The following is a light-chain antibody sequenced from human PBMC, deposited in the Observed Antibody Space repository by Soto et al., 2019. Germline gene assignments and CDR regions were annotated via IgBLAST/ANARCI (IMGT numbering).Light chain of an antibody. Sequence: AIRMTQSPSSLSASTGDRVTITCRASQGISSYLAWYQQKPGKAPKLLIYAASTLQSGVPSRFSGSGSGTDFTLTISSVEPEDFAVYYCQQRVDWLTFGGGTKLEIK. V-gene: IGKV1-8*01. CDR1: QGISSY. CDR3: QQRVDWLT. CDR2: AAS. J-gene: IGKJ4*01.